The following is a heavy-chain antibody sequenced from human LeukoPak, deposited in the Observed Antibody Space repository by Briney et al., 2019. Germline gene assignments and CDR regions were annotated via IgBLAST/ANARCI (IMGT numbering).Heavy chain of an antibody. CDR3: AELGITMIGGV. CDR2: ISSSGSTI. Sequence: GGSLRLSCAASGFTFSSYEMNWVRQAPGKGLEWVSYISSSGSTIYYADSVKGRFTISRDDAKNSLYLQMNSLRAEDTAVYYCAELGITMIGGVWGEGTTVTVSS. J-gene: IGHJ6*04. V-gene: IGHV3-48*03. D-gene: IGHD3-10*02. CDR1: GFTFSSYE.